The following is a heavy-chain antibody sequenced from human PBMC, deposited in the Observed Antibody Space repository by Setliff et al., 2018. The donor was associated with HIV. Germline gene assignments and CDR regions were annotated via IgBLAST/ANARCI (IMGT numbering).Heavy chain of an antibody. CDR3: ARRNVIVPAALDY. CDR2: IYHSGST. CDR1: GFSISSGYY. D-gene: IGHD2-2*01. Sequence: LSLTCAVSGFSISSGYYWGWIRQPPGKGLEWIGIIYHSGSTYYNPSLKSRVTISVDTSKNQFSLKLSSVTAADTAVYYCARRNVIVPAALDYWGQGTLVTVSS. V-gene: IGHV4-38-2*01. J-gene: IGHJ4*02.